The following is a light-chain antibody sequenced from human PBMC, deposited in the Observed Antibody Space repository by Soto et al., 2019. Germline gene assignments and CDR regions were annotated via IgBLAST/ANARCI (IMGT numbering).Light chain of an antibody. CDR3: CSYAGSYTVL. V-gene: IGLV2-11*01. Sequence: QSALTQPRSVSGSPGQSVTISCTGTSSDVGGYNYVSWYQQHPGKAPKLMICDVSKRPSGVPDRFSGSKSGNTASLTISGLQAEDGADYYCCSYAGSYTVLFGGGTKLTVL. CDR2: DVS. CDR1: SSDVGGYNY. J-gene: IGLJ2*01.